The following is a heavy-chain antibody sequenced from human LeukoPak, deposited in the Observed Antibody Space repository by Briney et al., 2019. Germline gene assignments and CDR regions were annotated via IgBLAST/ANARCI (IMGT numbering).Heavy chain of an antibody. CDR2: IYYSGST. J-gene: IGHJ4*02. CDR1: GGSISSSSYY. D-gene: IGHD3-10*01. V-gene: IGHV4-39*02. Sequence: PSETLSLTCTVSGGSISSSSYYWGWIRQPPGKGLEWIGSIYYSGSTYYNPSLKSRVTISVDTSKNQFSLKLSSVTAADTAVYYCARDRYYYGSGSYYNVGFDYWGQGTLVTVSS. CDR3: ARDRYYYGSGSYYNVGFDY.